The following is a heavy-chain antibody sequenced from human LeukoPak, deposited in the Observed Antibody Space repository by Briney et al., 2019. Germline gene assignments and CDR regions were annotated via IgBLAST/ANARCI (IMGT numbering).Heavy chain of an antibody. V-gene: IGHV4-31*02. J-gene: IGHJ3*02. Sequence: SETLSLTCTVSGGSINNGGYYWSWIRQHPGKGLEWIGYIYYSGSSYYNPSLRSRVTISVDTSKNQFSLKLSSVTAADTAVYYCARDYDSSVPLAAFDIWDQGTMVTVSS. CDR1: GGSINNGGYY. D-gene: IGHD3-22*01. CDR3: ARDYDSSVPLAAFDI. CDR2: IYYSGSS.